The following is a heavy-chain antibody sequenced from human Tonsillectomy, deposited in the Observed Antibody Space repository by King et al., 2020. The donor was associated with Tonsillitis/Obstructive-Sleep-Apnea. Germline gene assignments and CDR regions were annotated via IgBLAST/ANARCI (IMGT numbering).Heavy chain of an antibody. CDR3: ARGSTVGATDY. D-gene: IGHD1-26*01. V-gene: IGHV4-34*01. J-gene: IGHJ4*02. Sequence: VQLPQWGAGLLKPSETLSLTCAVYGGSFSGYYWNWIRQPPGKRLEWIGEINHSGIANYNPSLKSRVTISVDTSKNQFSLNLRFVTAADTAVYYCARGSTVGATDYWGQGTLVTVSS. CDR2: INHSGIA. CDR1: GGSFSGYY.